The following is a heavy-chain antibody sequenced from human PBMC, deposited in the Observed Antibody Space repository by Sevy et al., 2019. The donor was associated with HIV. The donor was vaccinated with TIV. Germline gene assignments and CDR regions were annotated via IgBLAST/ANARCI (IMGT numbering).Heavy chain of an antibody. V-gene: IGHV3-33*01. J-gene: IGHJ4*02. CDR1: GFTFSSYG. D-gene: IGHD3-10*01. CDR2: IWYDGSNK. Sequence: GGSLRLSCAASGFTFSSYGMHWVRQAPGKGLEWVAVIWYDGSNKYYADSVKGRFTISRDNSKNTLYLQMNSLRAEDTAVYYCARDGPWSITTTLYYFDYWGQGTLVTVSS. CDR3: ARDGPWSITTTLYYFDY.